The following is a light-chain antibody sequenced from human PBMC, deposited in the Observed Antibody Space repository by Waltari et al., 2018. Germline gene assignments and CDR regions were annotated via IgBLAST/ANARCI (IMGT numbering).Light chain of an antibody. CDR1: RSHISFNY. J-gene: IGLJ3*02. CDR2: RND. CDR3: ASWDDSLRGGV. V-gene: IGLV1-47*01. Sequence: QSVLTQPPSASGTPGQSVTISCSVSRSHISFNYVYWYQHLPGTAPKLLIYRNDQRPSGVPDRFSGSKSGTSASLAISGLRSEDEADYYCASWDDSLRGGVFGGGTKLTVL.